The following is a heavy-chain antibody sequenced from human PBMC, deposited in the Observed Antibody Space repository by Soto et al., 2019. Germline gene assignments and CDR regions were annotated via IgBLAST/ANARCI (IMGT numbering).Heavy chain of an antibody. CDR3: ARGGTPIDH. Sequence: QVQLVQSGAEVKKPGASVKVSCKASGYTFTNCGISWVRQAPGQGLEWMGWISAYNGNTNFTQKFQGRVTMTTDTSTSIAYMEVRRLRFDDTAVYYCARGGTPIDHWGQGTVVTVSS. V-gene: IGHV1-18*01. J-gene: IGHJ1*01. D-gene: IGHD3-16*01. CDR2: ISAYNGNT. CDR1: GYTFTNCG.